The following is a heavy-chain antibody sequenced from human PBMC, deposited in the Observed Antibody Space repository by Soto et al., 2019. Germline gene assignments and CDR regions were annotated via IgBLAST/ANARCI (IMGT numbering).Heavy chain of an antibody. J-gene: IGHJ6*02. D-gene: IGHD3-3*01. CDR2: IIPIFGTA. CDR3: ARDGLRSYRIPMFGVVKNYYYYGMDV. CDR1: GGTFSSYA. Sequence: QVQLVQSGAEVKKPGSSVKVSCKASGGTFSSYAISWVRQAPGQGLEWMGGIIPIFGTANYAQKFQGRVTITADESTSTAYMELSSLRSEDTAVYYCARDGLRSYRIPMFGVVKNYYYYGMDVWGQGTTVTVSS. V-gene: IGHV1-69*01.